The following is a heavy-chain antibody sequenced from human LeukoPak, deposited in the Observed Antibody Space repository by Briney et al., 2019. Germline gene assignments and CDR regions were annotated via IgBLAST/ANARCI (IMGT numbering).Heavy chain of an antibody. J-gene: IGHJ4*02. D-gene: IGHD2-2*01. CDR3: ARVPSTSCSLCLDY. CDR1: GGSISSSSYY. V-gene: IGHV4-39*01. Sequence: SETLSLTCTVSGGSISSSSYYWGWIRQPPGKGLEWIGSIYYSGSTYYNPSLKSRVTISVDTSKNQFSLQLNSVTPEDTAVYYCARVPSTSCSLCLDYWGQGTLVTVSS. CDR2: IYYSGST.